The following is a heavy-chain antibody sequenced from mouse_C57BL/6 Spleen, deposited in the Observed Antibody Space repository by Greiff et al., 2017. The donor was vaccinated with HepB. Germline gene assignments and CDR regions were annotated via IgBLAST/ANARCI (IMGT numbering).Heavy chain of an antibody. Sequence: EVQVVESGPGLVKPSQSLSLTCSVTGYSITSGYYWNWIRQFPGNKLEWMGYISYDGSNNYNPSLKNRISITRDTSKNQFFLKLNSVTTEDTATYYCARNDGYWYFDVWGTGTTVTVSS. CDR1: GYSITSGYY. D-gene: IGHD2-3*01. V-gene: IGHV3-6*01. CDR2: ISYDGSN. J-gene: IGHJ1*03. CDR3: ARNDGYWYFDV.